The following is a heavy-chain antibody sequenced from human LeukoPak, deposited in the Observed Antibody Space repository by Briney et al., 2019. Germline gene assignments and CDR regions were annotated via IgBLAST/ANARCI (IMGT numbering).Heavy chain of an antibody. CDR1: GGSFSGYY. CDR2: INHSGST. V-gene: IGHV4-34*01. Sequence: SETLSLTCAVYGGSFSGYYWSWIRQPPGKGLEWIGEINHSGSTNYNPSLRSRVTISVDTSKNQFSLKLSSVTAADTAVYYCARVPRLRWYPFDYWGQGTLVTVSS. D-gene: IGHD4-23*01. J-gene: IGHJ4*02. CDR3: ARVPRLRWYPFDY.